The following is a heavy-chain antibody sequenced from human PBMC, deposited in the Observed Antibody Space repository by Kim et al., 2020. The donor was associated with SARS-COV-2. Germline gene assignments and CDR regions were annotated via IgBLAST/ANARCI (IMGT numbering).Heavy chain of an antibody. Sequence: ASVKVSCKPSGYTFSDYPISWVRQAPGQGLQWMGWISTKTGDTNYAQILQGRVVLTTDTSTNTAYMELRSLRSDDTAVYYCARVPYGALYAPDVWGQGTTVTVSS. CDR2: ISTKTGDT. V-gene: IGHV1-18*01. D-gene: IGHD3-16*01. J-gene: IGHJ6*02. CDR3: ARVPYGALYAPDV. CDR1: GYTFSDYP.